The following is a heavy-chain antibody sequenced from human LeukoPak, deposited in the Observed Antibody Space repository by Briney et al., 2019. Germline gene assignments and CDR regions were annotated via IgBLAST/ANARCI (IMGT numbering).Heavy chain of an antibody. CDR1: GGTFSSYA. CDR2: IIPIFGTA. CDR3: ARDQLRGQWLAHHFDY. D-gene: IGHD6-19*01. J-gene: IGHJ4*02. V-gene: IGHV1-69*13. Sequence: SVKVSCKASGGTFSSYAISWVRQAPGQGLEWMGGIIPIFGTANYAQKFQGRVTITADEFTSTAYMELSSLRSEDTAVYYCARDQLRGQWLAHHFDYWGQGTLVTVSS.